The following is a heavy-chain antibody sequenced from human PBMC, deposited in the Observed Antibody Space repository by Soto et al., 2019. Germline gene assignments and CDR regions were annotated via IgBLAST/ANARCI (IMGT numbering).Heavy chain of an antibody. CDR3: ARETIPQMYYYGTDV. CDR1: GYTFTNYG. V-gene: IGHV1-18*01. J-gene: IGHJ6*02. Sequence: QVQLVQSGAEVSEPGASVKVSCKASGYTFTNYGISWVRQAPGQGLEWIGWISAYNGKIDYAQKVQGRITMTTDTSTSTAFMELRSLRSDDTAVYYCARETIPQMYYYGTDVWGQGTTVIVSS. D-gene: IGHD3-16*01. CDR2: ISAYNGKI.